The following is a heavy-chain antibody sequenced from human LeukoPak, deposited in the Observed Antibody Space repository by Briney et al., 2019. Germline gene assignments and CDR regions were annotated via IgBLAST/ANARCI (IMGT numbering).Heavy chain of an antibody. V-gene: IGHV1-69*13. D-gene: IGHD2-8*02. CDR2: IIPIFGTA. Sequence: SVKVSCKASGGTFSSYAISWVRQAPGQGLEWMGGIIPIFGTANYAQKFQGRVTITADESTSTAYMELRSLRSDDTAVYYCATQPGRGSPFKFWGQGTLVTVSS. CDR1: GGTFSSYA. J-gene: IGHJ4*02. CDR3: ATQPGRGSPFKF.